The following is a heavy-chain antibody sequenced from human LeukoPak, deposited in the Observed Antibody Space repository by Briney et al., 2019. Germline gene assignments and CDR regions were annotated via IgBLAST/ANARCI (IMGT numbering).Heavy chain of an antibody. V-gene: IGHV3-21*01. D-gene: IGHD6-13*01. J-gene: IGHJ5*02. Sequence: GGSLRLSCTASGLPFSSYGMNWVRRAPGKGLEWLSSISTSSSFIKYADSVKGRFTISRDNARNSLHLRMSSLRVEDTAVYYCTRDPIAASGSGGNWFDPWGQGTLVTVSS. CDR1: GLPFSSYG. CDR2: ISTSSSFI. CDR3: TRDPIAASGSGGNWFDP.